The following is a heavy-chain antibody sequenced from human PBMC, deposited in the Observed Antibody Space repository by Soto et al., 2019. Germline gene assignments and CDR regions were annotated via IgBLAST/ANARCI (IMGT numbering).Heavy chain of an antibody. J-gene: IGHJ6*03. V-gene: IGHV4-34*01. CDR2: INDSGNI. D-gene: IGHD3-10*01. CDR1: GGSFSGYQ. Sequence: QVQLQQWGAGLLKPSETLSLTCAVYGGSFSGYQWTWIRQFPGKGLEWIGEINDSGNINYNPCLKSRVTILLDTPKKQISLRLSAVTAAAAAVYYCARGSILWFGELSRRGGYYSYMDVWGKGTTVTVSS. CDR3: ARGSILWFGELSRRGGYYSYMDV.